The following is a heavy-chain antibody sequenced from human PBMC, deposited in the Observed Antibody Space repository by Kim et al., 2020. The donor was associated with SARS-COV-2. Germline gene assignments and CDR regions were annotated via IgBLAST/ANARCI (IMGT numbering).Heavy chain of an antibody. J-gene: IGHJ5*01. CDR1: GFTFGNFA. CDR3: AKEFFLAGGCRREYSDS. V-gene: IGHV3-23*01. Sequence: GGSLRLSCAASGFTFGNFAMTWVRQAPGKGLEWVSAISGHDSATFYADSVEGRFTISRDNAKNALYLQMNSLRADNTAIHYYAKEFFLAGGCRREYSDS. CDR2: ISGHDSAT. D-gene: IGHD6-19*01.